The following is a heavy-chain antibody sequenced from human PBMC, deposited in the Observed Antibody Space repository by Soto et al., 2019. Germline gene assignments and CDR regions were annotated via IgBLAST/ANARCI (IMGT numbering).Heavy chain of an antibody. CDR2: IFSSDDK. J-gene: IGHJ6*02. Sequence: SGPTLVNPTETLTLTCTVSGLSLSNGKLGVSWIRQPPGKALEWLAHIFSSDDKSYSTSLRSRLSISKDTSRSQVVLTMTNMDPVDTATYYCARMNYSAYGMDVWGQGTTVTVSS. V-gene: IGHV2-26*01. CDR3: ARMNYSAYGMDV. CDR1: GLSLSNGKLG. D-gene: IGHD3-10*01.